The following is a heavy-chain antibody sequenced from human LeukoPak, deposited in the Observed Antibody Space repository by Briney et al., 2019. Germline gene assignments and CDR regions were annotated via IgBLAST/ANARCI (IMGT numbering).Heavy chain of an antibody. CDR3: ARDQLFDY. CDR2: ISGSGGST. J-gene: IGHJ4*02. V-gene: IGHV3-23*01. Sequence: GGTLRLSCAASGFTFSSYGMSWVRQAPGKGLEWVSAISGSGGSTYYADSVKGRFTISRDNAKNSLYLQMNSLRAEDTAVYYCARDQLFDYWGQGTLVTVSS. D-gene: IGHD1-1*01. CDR1: GFTFSSYG.